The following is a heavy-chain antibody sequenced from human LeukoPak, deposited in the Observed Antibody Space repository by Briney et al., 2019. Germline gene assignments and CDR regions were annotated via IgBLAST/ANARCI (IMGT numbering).Heavy chain of an antibody. CDR3: AKSLLTTASGTGRAFDI. Sequence: PGGSLRLSGEASRFSFSAYPMGWVRRAPGKGLEWVSGISASGDVTFHADPLQGRFTISRDNSKNTLYLQMNSLRAEDTAEYYCAKSLLTTASGTGRAFDIWGQGTVVTVSA. CDR1: RFSFSAYP. V-gene: IGHV3-23*01. CDR2: ISASGDVT. D-gene: IGHD1-26*01. J-gene: IGHJ3*02.